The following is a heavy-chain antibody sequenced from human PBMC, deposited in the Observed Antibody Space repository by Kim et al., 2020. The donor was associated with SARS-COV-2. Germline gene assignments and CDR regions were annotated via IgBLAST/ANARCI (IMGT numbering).Heavy chain of an antibody. J-gene: IGHJ6*03. V-gene: IGHV4-34*01. D-gene: IGHD6-19*01. CDR3: ARGARHLGQSSGWFGPQFYYYYMDV. CDR2: VNYSGDT. CDR1: VGSFNNHK. Sequence: SETLSLTCAVYVGSFNNHKWNWIRQPPGKGLGWIGEVNYSGDTSYNSSLQGRITLSIDTSKNQFSLRLTSVTAADTGVYYCARGARHLGQSSGWFGPQFYYYYMDVWGKGTTVTVSS.